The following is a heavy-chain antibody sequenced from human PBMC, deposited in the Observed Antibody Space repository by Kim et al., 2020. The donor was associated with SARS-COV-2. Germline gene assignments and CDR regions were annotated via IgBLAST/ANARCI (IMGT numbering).Heavy chain of an antibody. Sequence: GGSLRLSCAASGFTFSSYGMHWVRQAPGKGLEWVAVIWYDGSNKYYADSVKGRFTISRDNSKNTLYLQMNSLRAEDTAVYYCARDYGEGYYYYYYGMDVWGQGTTVTVSS. J-gene: IGHJ6*02. CDR1: GFTFSSYG. D-gene: IGHD4-17*01. CDR2: IWYDGSNK. CDR3: ARDYGEGYYYYYYGMDV. V-gene: IGHV3-33*01.